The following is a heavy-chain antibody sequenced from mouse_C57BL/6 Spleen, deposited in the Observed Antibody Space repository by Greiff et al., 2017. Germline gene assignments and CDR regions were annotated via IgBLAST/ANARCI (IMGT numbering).Heavy chain of an antibody. CDR1: GYTFTDYN. Sequence: VQLQQSGPELVKPGASVKIPCKASGYTFTDYNMDWVKQSHGKSLEWIGDINPNNGGTNYNQKFKGKATLTVDKSSSTAYMELRSLTSEDTAVYYCARYGYVFDYWGQGTPLTVSS. D-gene: IGHD1-1*01. V-gene: IGHV1-18*01. J-gene: IGHJ2*01. CDR2: INPNNGGT. CDR3: ARYGYVFDY.